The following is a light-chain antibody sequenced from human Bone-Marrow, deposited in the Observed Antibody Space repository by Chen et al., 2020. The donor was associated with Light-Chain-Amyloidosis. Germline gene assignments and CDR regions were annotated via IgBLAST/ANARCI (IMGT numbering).Light chain of an antibody. V-gene: IGKV3-15*01. Sequence: EMVLTQSPGTLSLSPGEGATLSCRASQSISSNLAWYQQKPGQAPRLLIYGASTRATGIPARFSGSGSGTEFTLTISSLQSEDFAVYYCQQYTYWPPYTFGQGTKLEIK. J-gene: IGKJ2*01. CDR2: GAS. CDR3: QQYTYWPPYT. CDR1: QSISSN.